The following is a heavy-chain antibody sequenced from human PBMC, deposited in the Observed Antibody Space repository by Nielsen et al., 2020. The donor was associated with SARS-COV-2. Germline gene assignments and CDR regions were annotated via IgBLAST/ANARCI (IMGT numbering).Heavy chain of an antibody. CDR3: ARDGVPAAILDYMDV. Sequence: WVRQAPGQGLEWMGWISAYNGNTNYAQKLQGRVTMTTDTSTSTAYMELRSLRPDDTAVYYCARDGVPAAILDYMDVWGKGTTVTVSS. V-gene: IGHV1-18*01. J-gene: IGHJ6*03. D-gene: IGHD2-2*02. CDR2: ISAYNGNT.